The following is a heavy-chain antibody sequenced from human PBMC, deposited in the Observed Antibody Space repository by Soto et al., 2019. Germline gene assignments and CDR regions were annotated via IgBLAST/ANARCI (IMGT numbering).Heavy chain of an antibody. CDR2: INAYNGNT. CDR3: PIYLGGGAAGAVDY. CDR1: GYTFTSYG. V-gene: IGHV1-18*01. D-gene: IGHD6-13*01. Sequence: ASVKVSCKASGYTFTSYGISWVRQAPGQGLEWMGWINAYNGNTKYAQKLQSRDTMTTETSTSTAYMELRSLGSDDTAMYYWPIYLGGGAAGAVDYWGQGTLVTVSS. J-gene: IGHJ4*02.